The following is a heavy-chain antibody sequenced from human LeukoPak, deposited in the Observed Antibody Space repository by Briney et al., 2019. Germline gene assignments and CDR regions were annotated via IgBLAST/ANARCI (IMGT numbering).Heavy chain of an antibody. Sequence: GGSLRLSCAASGLIFSNYAMNWVRQTPGKGLEWVSAISGGSGYTYDTDSAKGRFTISRDNAKNTMYLQMNSLRAEDTAIYYCAKARGTSGWFFDYWGQGTLVTVSS. CDR3: AKARGTSGWFFDY. J-gene: IGHJ4*02. D-gene: IGHD6-19*01. CDR1: GLIFSNYA. V-gene: IGHV3-23*01. CDR2: ISGGSGYT.